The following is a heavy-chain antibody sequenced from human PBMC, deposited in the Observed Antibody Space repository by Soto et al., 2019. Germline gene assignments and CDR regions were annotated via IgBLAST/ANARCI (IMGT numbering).Heavy chain of an antibody. CDR3: ARWWNDEEWVETMDV. Sequence: QVQLVESGGAVVQPGRSLRLASETSGFIFSDYGMHWVRQAPGKGLEWVAVIYYDGSNEHYSDSVRGRFTISRDNSKNILYLQMNSLRAEDTAIYYCARWWNDEEWVETMDVWGQGTTVTVSS. V-gene: IGHV3-33*01. D-gene: IGHD1-1*01. J-gene: IGHJ6*01. CDR2: IYYDGSNE. CDR1: GFIFSDYG.